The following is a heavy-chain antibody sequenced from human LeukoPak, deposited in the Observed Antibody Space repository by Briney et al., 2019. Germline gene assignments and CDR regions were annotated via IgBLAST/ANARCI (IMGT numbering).Heavy chain of an antibody. CDR1: SGSISSGDYY. J-gene: IGHJ4*02. D-gene: IGHD4-17*01. Sequence: PSQTLSLTCTVSSGSISSGDYYWSWIRQPPGKGLEWIGCIYYSGSTYYNPSLKSRVTISVDTSKNQFSLKLSSVTAADTAVYYCARADDYGDYYFDYWGQGTLVTVSS. V-gene: IGHV4-30-4*01. CDR3: ARADDYGDYYFDY. CDR2: IYYSGST.